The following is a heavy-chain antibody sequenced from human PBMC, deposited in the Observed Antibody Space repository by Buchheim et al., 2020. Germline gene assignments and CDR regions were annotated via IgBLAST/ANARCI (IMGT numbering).Heavy chain of an antibody. CDR2: ISYDGSNK. J-gene: IGHJ4*02. D-gene: IGHD5-18*01. CDR1: GFTFSSYA. CDR3: ARGGYSYGYRFDY. V-gene: IGHV3-30-3*01. Sequence: QVQLVASGGGVVQPGRSLRPSCAASGFTFSSYAMHWVRQAPGKGLEWVSVISYDGSNKYYADSVKGRFTISQDNSKNTLYLEMNSLRAEHTAVYYCARGGYSYGYRFDYWGQGTL.